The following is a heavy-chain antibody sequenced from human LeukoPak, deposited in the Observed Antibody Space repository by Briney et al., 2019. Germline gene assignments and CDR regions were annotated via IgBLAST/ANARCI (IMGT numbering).Heavy chain of an antibody. J-gene: IGHJ4*02. Sequence: GGSPRLSCAASGFTFDDYAMHWVRQAPGKGLEWVSGISWNSGSIGYADSVKGRFTISRDNAKNSLYLQMNSLRAEDTALYYCAKDSSGYLQELDYWGQGTLVTVSS. CDR3: AKDSSGYLQELDY. D-gene: IGHD3-3*01. CDR2: ISWNSGSI. V-gene: IGHV3-9*01. CDR1: GFTFDDYA.